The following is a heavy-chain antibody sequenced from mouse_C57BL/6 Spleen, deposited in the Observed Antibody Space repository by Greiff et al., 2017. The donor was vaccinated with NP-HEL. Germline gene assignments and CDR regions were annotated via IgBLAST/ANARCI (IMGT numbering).Heavy chain of an antibody. CDR1: GFSFNTYA. V-gene: IGHV10-1*01. Sequence: EVQRVESGGGLVQPKGSLKLSCAASGFSFNTYAMNWVRQAPGTGLEWVARIRSKSNNYATYYADSVKYRFTISRDDSESMLYLQMNNLKTEDTAMYYCVSGAWFAYWGQGTLVTVSA. J-gene: IGHJ3*01. CDR2: IRSKSNNYAT. CDR3: VSGAWFAY.